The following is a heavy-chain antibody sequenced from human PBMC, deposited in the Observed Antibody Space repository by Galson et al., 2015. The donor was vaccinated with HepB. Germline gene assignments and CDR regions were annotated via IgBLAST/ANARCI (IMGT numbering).Heavy chain of an antibody. Sequence: SLRLSCAAPGFTFSGYWMSWVRQVPGKGLEWVANIKQDGSEKYYVDSVKGRFTISRDNAKKSLYLQMSSLRAEDTALYYCARDFDPSYRPLWCFDLWGRGTLVTVSS. V-gene: IGHV3-7*01. CDR1: GFTFSGYW. D-gene: IGHD1-14*01. CDR3: ARDFDPSYRPLWCFDL. CDR2: IKQDGSEK. J-gene: IGHJ2*01.